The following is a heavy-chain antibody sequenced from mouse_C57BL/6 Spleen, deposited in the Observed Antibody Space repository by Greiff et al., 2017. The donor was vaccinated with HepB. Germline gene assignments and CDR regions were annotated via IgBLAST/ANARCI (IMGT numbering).Heavy chain of an antibody. CDR3: ARGYYGSSEDHYYAMDY. Sequence: QVQLQQPGAELVKPGASVKLSCKASGYTFTSYWMQWVKQRPGQGLEWIGEIDPSDSYTNYNQKFKGKATLTVDTSSSTAYMQLSSLTSEDSAVYYCARGYYGSSEDHYYAMDYWGPGTSVTVSS. CDR2: IDPSDSYT. V-gene: IGHV1-50*01. J-gene: IGHJ4*01. CDR1: GYTFTSYW. D-gene: IGHD1-1*01.